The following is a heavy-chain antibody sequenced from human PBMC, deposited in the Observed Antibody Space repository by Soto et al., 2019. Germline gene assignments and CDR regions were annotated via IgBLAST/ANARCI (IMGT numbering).Heavy chain of an antibody. V-gene: IGHV4-59*01. CDR1: GGSITSSY. CDR3: ARGEDAFFYYGLDV. CDR2: IYDTGISGYTPST. J-gene: IGHJ6*02. Sequence: SETLSLTCTVPGGSITSSYWSWIRRPPGKGLEWIAYIYDTGISGYTPSTSYNPSLKSRVTMSVDTSRSQFSLKLTSVTAADTAVYYCARGEDAFFYYGLDVWGQGITVTVSS.